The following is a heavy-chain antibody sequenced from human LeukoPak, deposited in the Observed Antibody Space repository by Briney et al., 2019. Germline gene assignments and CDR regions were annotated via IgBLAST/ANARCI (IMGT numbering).Heavy chain of an antibody. CDR2: IKRTPNDRTP. CDR1: GFTFSSYG. D-gene: IGHD6-25*01. CDR3: TTVRTRLLAR. J-gene: IGHJ4*02. V-gene: IGHV3-15*01. Sequence: GGTLRLSCAASGFTFSSYGMHWVRQAPGKGLEWVGGIKRTPNDRTPHYAAPVKGRFTISRDDSTNTLYLQMNSLKTEDTAVHYCTTVRTRLLARWGQGTLVTVSS.